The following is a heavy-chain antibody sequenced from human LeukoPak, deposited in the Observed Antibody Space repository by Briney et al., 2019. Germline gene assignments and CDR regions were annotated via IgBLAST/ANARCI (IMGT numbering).Heavy chain of an antibody. CDR1: GFTFSSYA. CDR2: ISGSGGST. Sequence: PGGSLGLSCAASGFTFSSYAMSWVRQAPGKGLEWVSAISGSGGSTYYADSVKGRFTISRDNSKNTLYLQMNSLRAEDTAVYYCAKDRGTAMATYYYYGMDVWGQGTTVTVSS. J-gene: IGHJ6*02. D-gene: IGHD5-18*01. CDR3: AKDRGTAMATYYYYGMDV. V-gene: IGHV3-23*01.